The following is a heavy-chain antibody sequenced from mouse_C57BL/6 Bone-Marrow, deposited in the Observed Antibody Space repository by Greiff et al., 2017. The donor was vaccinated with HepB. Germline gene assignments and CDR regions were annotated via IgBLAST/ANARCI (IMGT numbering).Heavy chain of an antibody. D-gene: IGHD1-1*01. J-gene: IGHJ1*03. CDR2: IDPENGDT. Sequence: EVKLQESGAELVRPGASVKLSCTASGFNIKDDYMHWVKQRPEQGLEWIGWIDPENGDTEYASKFQGKATITADTSSNTAYLQLSSLTSEDTAVYYCTTYYYGSRHWYFDVWGTGTTVTVSS. CDR1: GFNIKDDY. V-gene: IGHV14-4*01. CDR3: TTYYYGSRHWYFDV.